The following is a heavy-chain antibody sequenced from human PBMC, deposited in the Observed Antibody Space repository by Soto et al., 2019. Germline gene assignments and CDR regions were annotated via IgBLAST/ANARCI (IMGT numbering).Heavy chain of an antibody. CDR3: ARGRYCLTGRCFPNWFDS. J-gene: IGHJ5*01. CDR1: GDSISSVDYF. Sequence: PSETLSLTCSVSGDSISSVDYFWAWIRQPPGQALEYIGYIYKSATTYYNPSFESRVAISFDTSKSQFSLNVTSVTAADTAVYFCARGRYCLTGRCFPNWFDSWGQGTLVTVSS. V-gene: IGHV4-30-4*01. CDR2: IYKSATT. D-gene: IGHD2-15*01.